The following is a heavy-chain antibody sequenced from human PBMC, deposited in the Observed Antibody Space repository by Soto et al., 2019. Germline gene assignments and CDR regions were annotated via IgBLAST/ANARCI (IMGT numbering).Heavy chain of an antibody. CDR1: GFRFSDVW. J-gene: IGHJ3*02. Sequence: EVQLVESGGDLVKPGESLTLSCAASGFRFSDVWLHWVRQAPGKGLEWVGRIKSQVAGGATDYAAPVRGRLTISRDDSRSMLYFQMNNLKTEDTAVYYCAQGFKRAFEMWGHGTMVTVSS. CDR3: AQGFKRAFEM. CDR2: IKSQVAGGAT. V-gene: IGHV3-15*01.